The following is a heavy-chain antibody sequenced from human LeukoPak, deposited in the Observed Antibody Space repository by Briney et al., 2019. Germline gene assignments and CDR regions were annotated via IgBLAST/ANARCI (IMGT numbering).Heavy chain of an antibody. CDR1: GFTVSSNS. CDR3: ARGPSLGYCSGGSCYGFDY. V-gene: IGHV3-53*01. CDR2: IYSDNT. Sequence: GGSLRLSCTVSGFTVSSNSMSWVRQAPGKGLEWVSFIYSDNTHYSDSVKGRFTISRDNSKNTLYLQMNSLRAEDTAVYYCARGPSLGYCSGGSCYGFDYWGQGTLVTVSS. D-gene: IGHD2-15*01. J-gene: IGHJ4*02.